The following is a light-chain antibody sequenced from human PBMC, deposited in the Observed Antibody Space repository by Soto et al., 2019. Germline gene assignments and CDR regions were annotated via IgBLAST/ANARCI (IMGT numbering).Light chain of an antibody. V-gene: IGKV3-20*01. CDR1: QSVGSN. CDR3: QQYGSSGT. CDR2: GAS. J-gene: IGKJ1*01. Sequence: EVVLTQSPATLSVSPGEGATLSCRASQSVGSNVAWYQQKPGQAPRLLIYGASNRATGIPDSSSGSGSGTDSPPTISRLEPEDSAVYYRQQYGSSGTFGQGTKVDI.